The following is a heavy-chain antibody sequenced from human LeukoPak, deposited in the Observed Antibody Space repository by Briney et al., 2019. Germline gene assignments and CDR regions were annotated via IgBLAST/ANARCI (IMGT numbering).Heavy chain of an antibody. J-gene: IGHJ4*02. D-gene: IGHD4-17*01. V-gene: IGHV4-34*01. CDR2: IYHSGST. CDR3: ARGSFDYGDYQIFDY. CDR1: AGSFSNYY. Sequence: SETMSLTCAVYAGSFSNYYWSWDRQPPGKGLEWIGEIYHSGSTNYNPSLKSRVTISVDTSKTQFSLKLSSVTAADTAMYYCARGSFDYGDYQIFDYWGQGSLVTVSS.